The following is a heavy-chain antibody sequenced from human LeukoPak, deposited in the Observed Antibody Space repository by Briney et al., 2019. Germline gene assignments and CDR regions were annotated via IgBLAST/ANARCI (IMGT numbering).Heavy chain of an antibody. V-gene: IGHV3-13*01. Sequence: GGSLRLSCAASGFTFSSYDMHWVRQATGKGLEWVSAIGTAGDTYYPGSVKGRFTISRENAKNSLYLQMNSLRAGDTAVYYCARGPPAAAGDYYYYYGMDVWGQGTTVTVSS. CDR2: IGTAGDT. D-gene: IGHD6-13*01. CDR3: ARGPPAAAGDYYYYYGMDV. CDR1: GFTFSSYD. J-gene: IGHJ6*02.